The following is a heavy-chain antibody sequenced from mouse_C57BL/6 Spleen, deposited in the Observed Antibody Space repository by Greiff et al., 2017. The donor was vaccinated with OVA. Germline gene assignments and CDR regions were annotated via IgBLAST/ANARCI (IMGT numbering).Heavy chain of an antibody. Sequence: EVKLMESGGDLVKPGGSLKLSCAASGFTFSSYGMSWVRQTPDKRLEWVATISSGGSYTYYPDSVKGRFTISRDNAKNTLYLQMSSLKSEDTAMYYCARHYGSSYWYFDVWGTGTTVTVSS. CDR3: ARHYGSSYWYFDV. J-gene: IGHJ1*03. CDR1: GFTFSSYG. CDR2: ISSGGSYT. D-gene: IGHD1-1*01. V-gene: IGHV5-6*01.